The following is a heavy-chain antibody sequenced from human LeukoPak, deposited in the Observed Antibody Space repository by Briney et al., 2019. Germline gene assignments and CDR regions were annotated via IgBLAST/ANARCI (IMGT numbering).Heavy chain of an antibody. CDR1: GLTLSGYW. CDR2: IKQDGREK. D-gene: IGHD2/OR15-2a*01. CDR3: ARSGLSRFGF. J-gene: IGHJ4*02. Sequence: GGSLTLSRAASGLTLSGYWMSWVRHAPRKGLELVAKIKQDGREKSHPDSVKGRYPITRQNSSSTLCLQMNSLKAEHTPVFYCARSGLSRFGFWGQGTLVTVSS. V-gene: IGHV3-7*03.